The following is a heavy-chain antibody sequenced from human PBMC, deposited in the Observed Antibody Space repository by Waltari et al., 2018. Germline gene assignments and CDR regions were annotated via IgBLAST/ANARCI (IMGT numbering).Heavy chain of an antibody. CDR1: GFTFSSYA. CDR2: ISYDGSNK. CDR3: ARDGVAAHYFDY. Sequence: QVQLVESGGGVVQPGRSLRLSCAASGFTFSSYAMHWVRQAPGKGGEWVEFISYDGSNKYDADSVKGRFTISRDNSKKTLYLQMNSLRAEDTAVYYCARDGVAAHYFDYWGQGTLVTVSS. J-gene: IGHJ4*02. V-gene: IGHV3-30-3*01. D-gene: IGHD3-3*01.